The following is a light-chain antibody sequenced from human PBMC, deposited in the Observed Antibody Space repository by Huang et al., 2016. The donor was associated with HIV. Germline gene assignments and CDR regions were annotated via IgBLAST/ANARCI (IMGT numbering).Light chain of an antibody. CDR2: ASS. Sequence: DIKMTQSPSSVSASIGDRVPFTCRASQDVNKWLAWYQQKPGVAPKLLVYASSTLQSGAPSRFRGSGSGTHFTLTINNLQAEDFATYFCQQSVTFPLTFGGGTKVELK. CDR1: QDVNKW. V-gene: IGKV1-12*01. J-gene: IGKJ4*02. CDR3: QQSVTFPLT.